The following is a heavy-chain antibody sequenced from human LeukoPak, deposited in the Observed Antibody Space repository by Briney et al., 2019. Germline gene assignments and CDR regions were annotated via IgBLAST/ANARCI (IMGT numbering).Heavy chain of an antibody. Sequence: GASVKVSCKGSGYTFTGYYMHWVRQAPGQGLEWMGWLNPNSGGTNYAQNFQGRVTMTRDTSISTAYMELSRLRSDDTAGFYCARGGGVVPAATNSWGQGTLVTVSS. CDR3: ARGGGVVPAATNS. J-gene: IGHJ4*02. V-gene: IGHV1-2*02. D-gene: IGHD2-2*01. CDR1: GYTFTGYY. CDR2: LNPNSGGT.